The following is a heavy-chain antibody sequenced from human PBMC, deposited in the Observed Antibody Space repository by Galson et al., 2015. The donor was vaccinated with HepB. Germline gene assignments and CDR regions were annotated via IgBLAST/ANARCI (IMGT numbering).Heavy chain of an antibody. Sequence: SLRLSCAASGFTVSSNYISWVRQAPGKGLEWASVIFGGGSTYYADSVKGRFTISRDNSKNTLYLQMNSLRAEDTAVYYCARGDYGGNHPFDYWGQGTLVTVSS. V-gene: IGHV3-66*01. CDR2: IFGGGST. D-gene: IGHD4-23*01. J-gene: IGHJ4*02. CDR1: GFTVSSNY. CDR3: ARGDYGGNHPFDY.